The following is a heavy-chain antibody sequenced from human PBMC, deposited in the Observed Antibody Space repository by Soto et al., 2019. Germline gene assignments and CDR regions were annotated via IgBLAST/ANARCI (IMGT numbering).Heavy chain of an antibody. Sequence: EVQLLESGGGLVQPGGSLRLSCAASGFTFSSYAMSWVRQAPGKGLEWVSAISGSGGSTYYADSVKGRFTISRDNSKNTRYLQMNSLRAEDTAVYYCAKDLRGIAVAGEPFDYWGQGTLVTVSS. CDR1: GFTFSSYA. J-gene: IGHJ4*02. D-gene: IGHD6-19*01. CDR3: AKDLRGIAVAGEPFDY. V-gene: IGHV3-23*01. CDR2: ISGSGGST.